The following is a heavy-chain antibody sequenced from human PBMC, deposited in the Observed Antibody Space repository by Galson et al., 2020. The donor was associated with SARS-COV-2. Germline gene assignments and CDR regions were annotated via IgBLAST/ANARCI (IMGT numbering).Heavy chain of an antibody. Sequence: SETLSLTCTVSGGSINSGNNYWSWIRQHPGKDLEWIGDIYYSGSTHYNPSLKSRITISVDTSKNQFSLRLTSVTAADTAVYYCARSLRSWGTLQGYYMDVWGRGTTVTVSS. V-gene: IGHV4-31*03. CDR1: GGSINSGNNY. D-gene: IGHD3-16*01. CDR3: ARSLRSWGTLQGYYMDV. CDR2: IYYSGST. J-gene: IGHJ6*03.